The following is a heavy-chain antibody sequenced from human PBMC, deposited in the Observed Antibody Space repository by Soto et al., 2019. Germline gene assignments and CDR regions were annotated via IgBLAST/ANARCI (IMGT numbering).Heavy chain of an antibody. V-gene: IGHV4-39*01. CDR3: ARERGSSSSAVDY. CDR1: GGSISSSSYY. D-gene: IGHD6-6*01. CDR2: IYYSGRT. Sequence: QLQLQESGPGLVKPSETLSLTCTVSGGSISSSSYYWGWIRQPPGKGLEWIGSIYYSGRTYYNPSLKSRVTISVDTSKNQFSLKLSSVTAADTAVYYCARERGSSSSAVDYWGQGTLVTVSS. J-gene: IGHJ4*02.